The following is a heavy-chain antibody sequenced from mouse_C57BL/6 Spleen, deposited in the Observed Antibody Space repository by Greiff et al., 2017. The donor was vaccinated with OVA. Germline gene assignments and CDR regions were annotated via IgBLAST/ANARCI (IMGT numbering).Heavy chain of an antibody. CDR3: ARSPITTVVAPWYFEV. CDR1: GYTFTSYW. Sequence: VQLQQPGAELVKPGASVKLSCKASGYTFTSYWMHWVKQRPGRGLEWIGRIDPNSGGTKYNEKFKSKATLTVDKPSSTAYMQLSSLTSEDSAVYYCARSPITTVVAPWYFEVWGTGTTVTVSS. J-gene: IGHJ1*03. V-gene: IGHV1-72*01. D-gene: IGHD1-1*01. CDR2: IDPNSGGT.